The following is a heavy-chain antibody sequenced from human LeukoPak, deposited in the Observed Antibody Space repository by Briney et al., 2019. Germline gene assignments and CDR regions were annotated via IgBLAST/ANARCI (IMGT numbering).Heavy chain of an antibody. J-gene: IGHJ4*02. Sequence: TGGSLRLSCAASGFTVCNNYMSWVGQAPGKGMEWVSVIFGGGGGYSSDSVKCQFTISRDNSKNTMYLQMNSLRPEDTAVNDWARESRSSTWYVHFDYWGQGTLVTVSS. CDR3: ARESRSSTWYVHFDY. CDR1: GFTVCNNY. CDR2: IFGGGGG. D-gene: IGHD6-13*01. V-gene: IGHV3-53*01.